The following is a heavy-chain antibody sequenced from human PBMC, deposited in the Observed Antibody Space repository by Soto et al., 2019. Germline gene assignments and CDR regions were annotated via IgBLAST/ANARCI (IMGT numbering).Heavy chain of an antibody. J-gene: IGHJ4*02. CDR2: IYYSGST. Sequence: LSLTCTVSGGSISSSSYYWGWIRQPPGKGLEWIGSIYYSGSTYYNPSLKSRVTISVDTSKNQFSLKLSSVTAADTAVYYCASSSGYYNYFDYWGQGTLVTVSS. D-gene: IGHD3-22*01. CDR3: ASSSGYYNYFDY. CDR1: GGSISSSSYY. V-gene: IGHV4-39*01.